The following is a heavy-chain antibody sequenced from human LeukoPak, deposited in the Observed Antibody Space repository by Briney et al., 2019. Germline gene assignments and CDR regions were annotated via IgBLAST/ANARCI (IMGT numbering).Heavy chain of an antibody. CDR1: GFTFSSYS. D-gene: IGHD6-13*01. CDR2: ISSSSSYI. CDR3: ARAYSSSWYFMIDY. Sequence: PGGSLRLSCAASGFTFSSYSMNWVRQAPGKGLEWVSSISSSSSYIYYADSVKGRFTISRDNAKNSLYLQMNSLRAEDTAVYYCARAYSSSWYFMIDYWGQGTLVTVSS. V-gene: IGHV3-21*01. J-gene: IGHJ4*02.